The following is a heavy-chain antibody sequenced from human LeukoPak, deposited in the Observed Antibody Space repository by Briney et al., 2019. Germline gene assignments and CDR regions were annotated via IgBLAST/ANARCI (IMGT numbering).Heavy chain of an antibody. CDR1: GFTFSSYA. J-gene: IGHJ4*02. V-gene: IGHV3-23*01. CDR2: ISGSGGST. D-gene: IGHD5-24*01. CDR3: ARARDAYIHGLEY. Sequence: GGSLRLSCAASGFTFSSYAMSWVRQAPGKGLEWVSAISGSGGSTYYADSVKGRFTISRDDSSNTLYLQMNSLRAEGTAVYYCARARDAYIHGLEYWGQGTLVTVSS.